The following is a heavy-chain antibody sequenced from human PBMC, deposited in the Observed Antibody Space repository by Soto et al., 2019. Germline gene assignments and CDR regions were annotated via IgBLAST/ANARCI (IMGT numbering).Heavy chain of an antibody. J-gene: IGHJ4*02. V-gene: IGHV4-59*01. CDR2: IYYTGST. Sequence: PXATLSLTCTVSGDSINNYYWSWIRQPPGKRLEWIGYIYYTGSTTYNPSLESRVTMSVDTSKNQFSLKLSSVNAADTAVYYCARYRRTEAEGFTLDYWGRGTLVTVSS. CDR3: ARYRRTEAEGFTLDY. D-gene: IGHD6-13*01. CDR1: GDSINNYY.